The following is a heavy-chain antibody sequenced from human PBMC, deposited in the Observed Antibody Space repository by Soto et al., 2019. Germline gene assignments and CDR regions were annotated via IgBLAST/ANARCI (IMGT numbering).Heavy chain of an antibody. CDR2: INIGNGNT. V-gene: IGHV1-3*04. CDR1: GYTFTYYP. CDR3: VRDSGAKLSSS. Sequence: ASVKVSCKASGYTFTYYPIHWVRQAPGQRLEWMGWINIGNGNTASSQKFQDRVTITRETSASTAYMELRSLKSQDTAVYYCVRDSGAKLSSSWGQGTLVTVSS. J-gene: IGHJ4*02. D-gene: IGHD6-13*01.